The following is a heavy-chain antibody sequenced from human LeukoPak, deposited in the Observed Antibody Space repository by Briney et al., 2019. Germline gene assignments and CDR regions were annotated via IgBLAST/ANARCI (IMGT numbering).Heavy chain of an antibody. CDR2: TYHSDYT. J-gene: IGHJ3*02. Sequence: PSETLSLTCTVSGYSISSGYYWGWIRQSPGKGLEWIGDTYHSDYTNYNPSLKSRATISVDNSKNQLSLKVTSVTAADTAMYYCARDSKSTADAFDIWGQGTMATVSS. CDR1: GYSISSGYY. D-gene: IGHD5/OR15-5a*01. CDR3: ARDSKSTADAFDI. V-gene: IGHV4-38-2*02.